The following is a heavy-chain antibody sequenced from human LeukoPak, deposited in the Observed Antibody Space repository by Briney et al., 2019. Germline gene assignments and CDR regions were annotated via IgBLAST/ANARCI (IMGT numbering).Heavy chain of an antibody. V-gene: IGHV1-2*02. CDR2: INPNSGGT. CDR1: GCTFTGYY. Sequence: ASVKVSCKASGCTFTGYYMHWVRQAPGQGLEWMGWINPNSGGTNYAQKFQGRVTMTRDTSISTAYMELSRLRSDDTAVYYCARLVLRFLEDDDYWGQGTLVTVSS. CDR3: ARLVLRFLEDDDY. J-gene: IGHJ4*02. D-gene: IGHD3-3*01.